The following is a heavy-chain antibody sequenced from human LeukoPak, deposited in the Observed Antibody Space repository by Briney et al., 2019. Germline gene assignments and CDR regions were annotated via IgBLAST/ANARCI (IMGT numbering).Heavy chain of an antibody. Sequence: SETLSLTCTVSGYSISSDFSWGWIRQPPGKGLEWIGSVYHSGSTYYNPSLKSRVTISVDTSKNRFSPKLTSVTAADTAVYYCARDRDLRWFFYWGQGTLVTVSS. D-gene: IGHD2-21*01. CDR2: VYHSGST. CDR1: GYSISSDFS. V-gene: IGHV4-38-2*02. CDR3: ARDRDLRWFFY. J-gene: IGHJ4*02.